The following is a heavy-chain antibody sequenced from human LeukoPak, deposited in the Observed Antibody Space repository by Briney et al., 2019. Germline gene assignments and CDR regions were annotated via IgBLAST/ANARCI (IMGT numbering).Heavy chain of an antibody. J-gene: IGHJ4*02. CDR2: IRSSGSTM. CDR1: GFTFSSYS. CDR3: ARMNYVSSGWGAPFDY. Sequence: GGSLRLSCAAFGFTFSSYSMNWVRRAPGKGLEWISYIRSSGSTMYYADSVKGRFTISRDNAKNSLYLQMNSLRAEDTALYYCARMNYVSSGWGAPFDYWGQGTLVTVSS. D-gene: IGHD3-10*02. V-gene: IGHV3-48*04.